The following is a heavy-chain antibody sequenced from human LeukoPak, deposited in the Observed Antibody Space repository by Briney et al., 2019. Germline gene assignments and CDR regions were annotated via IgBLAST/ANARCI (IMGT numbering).Heavy chain of an antibody. Sequence: PSETLSLTCAVSGGSISSSNWWSWVRQPPGKGLEWIGEIYHSGSTNYNPSLKSRVTISVDKSKNQFSLKLSSVTAADTAVYYCARENYDFWSGFYYFDYWGQGTLVTVSS. CDR1: GGSISSSNW. CDR3: ARENYDFWSGFYYFDY. CDR2: IYHSGST. D-gene: IGHD3-3*01. V-gene: IGHV4-4*02. J-gene: IGHJ4*02.